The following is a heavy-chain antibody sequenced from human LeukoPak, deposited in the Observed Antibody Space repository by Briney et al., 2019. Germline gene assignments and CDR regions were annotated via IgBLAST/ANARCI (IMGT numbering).Heavy chain of an antibody. CDR3: ARVTVAGPGTLDI. CDR1: GVTFSSYP. D-gene: IGHD6-19*01. CDR2: IIPVFCIV. Sequence: SVKVSCKTSGVTFSSYPISWVRQAPGQALVWMGGIIPVFCIVNYAQKFQGRVTITADKSTSTAYMELSSLRSEDTAVYYCARVTVAGPGTLDIWGQGTMVTVSS. J-gene: IGHJ3*02. V-gene: IGHV1-69*10.